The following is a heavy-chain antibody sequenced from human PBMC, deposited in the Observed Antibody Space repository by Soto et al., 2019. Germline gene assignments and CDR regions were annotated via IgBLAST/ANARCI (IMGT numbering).Heavy chain of an antibody. CDR2: ISYSGST. Sequence: SETLSLTCTFAGGSISPYYCSWIRQPQGKGLEWIGYISYSGSTNYNPSLKSRVTLSVDTSKSQFSLKLDSVTAADTALYFCARGDCSSTRCFQFDYWGQGAVVTAP. J-gene: IGHJ4*02. D-gene: IGHD2-2*01. CDR3: ARGDCSSTRCFQFDY. CDR1: GGSISPYY. V-gene: IGHV4-59*01.